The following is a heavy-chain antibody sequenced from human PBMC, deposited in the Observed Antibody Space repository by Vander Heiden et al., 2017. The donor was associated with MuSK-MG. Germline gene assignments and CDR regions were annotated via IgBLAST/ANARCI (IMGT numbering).Heavy chain of an antibody. J-gene: IGHJ3*02. CDR2: ISSSSSYI. D-gene: IGHD3-16*01. Sequence: EVQLVESGGGLVKPGGSLRLSCAASGFTFSSHSMNWVRPGPGKGLEWGSSISSSSSYIYYADSVKGRFTISRDNAKNSLYLQMNSLRAEDTAVYYCAKDMGGEGGPGAFDIWGQGTMVTVSS. CDR3: AKDMGGEGGPGAFDI. V-gene: IGHV3-21*01. CDR1: GFTFSSHS.